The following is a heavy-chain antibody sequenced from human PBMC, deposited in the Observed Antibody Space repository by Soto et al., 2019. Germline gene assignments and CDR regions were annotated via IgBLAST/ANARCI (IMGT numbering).Heavy chain of an antibody. J-gene: IGHJ4*02. D-gene: IGHD6-13*01. CDR1: GYTLTSYY. Sequence: GASVKVSCKASGYTLTSYYMQWVRQAPGQGLEWMGIINPSGGSTSYAQKFQGRVTMTRDTSTSTVYMELSSLRSEDTAVYYCARGSSYEAPNHDSSSWSYWGQGTLVTVSS. CDR2: INPSGGST. V-gene: IGHV1-46*01. CDR3: ARGSSYEAPNHDSSSWSY.